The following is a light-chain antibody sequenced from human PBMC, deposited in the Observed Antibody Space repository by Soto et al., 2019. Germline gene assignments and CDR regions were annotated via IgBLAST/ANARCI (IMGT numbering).Light chain of an antibody. CDR3: QQYNNWPQT. CDR1: QGISSD. CDR2: AAS. V-gene: IGKV1-9*01. Sequence: IQLTQSPSSLSASVGDRVSITCRASQGISSDLAWYQQTPRKAKKLLNYAASTLRSGVPSRFSGSGSGTEFTLTISSLQSEDFAVYYCQQYNNWPQTVGQGTKVDIK. J-gene: IGKJ1*01.